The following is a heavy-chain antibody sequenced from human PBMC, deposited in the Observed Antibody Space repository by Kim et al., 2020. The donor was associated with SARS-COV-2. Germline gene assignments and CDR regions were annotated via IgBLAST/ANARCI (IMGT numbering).Heavy chain of an antibody. Sequence: GGSLRLSCAASGFTFSSYAMHWVRQAPGKGLEWVAVISYDGSNKYYVDSVKGRFTISRDNSKNTLYLQMNSLRAEDTAVYYCATSRNYYDSSGYFDYWGQGTLVTVSS. D-gene: IGHD3-22*01. CDR2: ISYDGSNK. CDR1: GFTFSSYA. CDR3: ATSRNYYDSSGYFDY. V-gene: IGHV3-30*04. J-gene: IGHJ4*02.